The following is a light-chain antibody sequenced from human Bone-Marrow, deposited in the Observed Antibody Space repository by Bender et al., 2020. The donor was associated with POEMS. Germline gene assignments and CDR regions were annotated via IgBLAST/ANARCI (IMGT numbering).Light chain of an antibody. V-gene: IGLV2-23*03. CDR2: EGT. J-gene: IGLJ2*01. Sequence: QSALTQPASVSGSPGQSITISCTGPSSYVDTYTLVSWYQQHPGKAPRLIIYEGTERPLGVSNRFSGSRSGNTASLTISGLQAEDEADYFCCAYAGPNNFVVFGGGTKLTVL. CDR3: CAYAGPNNFVV. CDR1: SSYVDTYTL.